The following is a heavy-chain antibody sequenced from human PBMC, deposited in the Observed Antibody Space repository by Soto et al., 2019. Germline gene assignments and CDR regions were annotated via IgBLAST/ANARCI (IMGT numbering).Heavy chain of an antibody. CDR3: ARSPAMVRGVIGWWFDP. J-gene: IGHJ5*02. CDR2: IYYSGST. Sequence: QVQLQESDPGLVKPSQTLSLTCTVSGGTISSGGYYWSWIRQHPGKGLGWVGYIYYSGSTYYNPSLKSRVTISVDTSKNQFSLKLSSVTAADTAVYYCARSPAMVRGVIGWWFDPWGQGTLVTVSS. D-gene: IGHD3-10*01. V-gene: IGHV4-31*03. CDR1: GGTISSGGYY.